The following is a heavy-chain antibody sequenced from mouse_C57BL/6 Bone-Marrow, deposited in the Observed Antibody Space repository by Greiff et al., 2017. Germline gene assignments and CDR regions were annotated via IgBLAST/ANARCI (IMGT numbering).Heavy chain of an antibody. D-gene: IGHD1-1*01. CDR3: ASQVVEKTRFAY. V-gene: IGHV1-72*01. Sequence: QVQLQQPGAELVKPGASVKLSCKASGYTFTSYWMHWVKQRPGRGLEWIGRIDPYCGGTKYNEKFKSKATLTVDKPSSTAYMQLSTLTSADCAVNDCASQVVEKTRFAYWGQGTLVTVSA. J-gene: IGHJ3*01. CDR1: GYTFTSYW. CDR2: IDPYCGGT.